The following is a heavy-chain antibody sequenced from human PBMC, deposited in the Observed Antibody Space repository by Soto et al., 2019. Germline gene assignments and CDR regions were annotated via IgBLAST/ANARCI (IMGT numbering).Heavy chain of an antibody. V-gene: IGHV1-18*01. CDR1: GYNFSSYG. CDR3: ARDRRDYDILSGYSEFDP. Sequence: ASVKVSCKTSGYNFSSYGINWVRQAPGQGLEWIGWISTYNGNTNFAQEIQSRVTLTTDTSTSTAYMEVRSLRSDDTAVYYCARDRRDYDILSGYSEFDPWGQGTLVTVSS. CDR2: ISTYNGNT. D-gene: IGHD3-9*01. J-gene: IGHJ5*02.